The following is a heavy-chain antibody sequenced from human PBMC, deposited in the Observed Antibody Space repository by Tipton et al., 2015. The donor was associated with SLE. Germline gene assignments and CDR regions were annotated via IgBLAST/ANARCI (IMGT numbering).Heavy chain of an antibody. J-gene: IGHJ4*02. D-gene: IGHD2-8*02. CDR2: IKEDGSDK. V-gene: IGHV3-7*01. CDR3: ARGGSNSAMYWQD. CDR1: GFIFSNSW. Sequence: SLRLSCAASGFIFSNSWMTWVRPAPGKGLEWVANIKEDGSDKYYGDSVKGRFTVSRDNAKNSLFLQMHSLRVDDTAVYYCARGGSNSAMYWQDWGQGTLVTVSS.